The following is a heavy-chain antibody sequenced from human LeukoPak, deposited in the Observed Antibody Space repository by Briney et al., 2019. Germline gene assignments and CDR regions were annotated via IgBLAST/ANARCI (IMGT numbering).Heavy chain of an antibody. CDR1: GYTFTSYY. Sequence: ASVKVSCKACGYTFTSYYMHWVRQAPGQGLEWMGIINPSGGSTSYAQKFQGRVTMTRDTSTSTVYMELSSLRSEDTAVYYCAREAHKGSQSGYSYGRPGELDPWGQGTLVTVSS. V-gene: IGHV1-46*01. J-gene: IGHJ5*02. D-gene: IGHD5-18*01. CDR2: INPSGGST. CDR3: AREAHKGSQSGYSYGRPGELDP.